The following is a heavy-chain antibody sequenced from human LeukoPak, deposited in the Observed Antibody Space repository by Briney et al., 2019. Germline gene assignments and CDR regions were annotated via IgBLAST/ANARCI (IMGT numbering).Heavy chain of an antibody. D-gene: IGHD1-26*01. J-gene: IGHJ4*02. CDR3: VRPGIVGATAFDY. V-gene: IGHV4-39*01. Sequence: SETLSLTCTVSGGSISSSSFYWGWIRQPPGKGLEWIGSFYYTGSTYYNPSLKNRVTISVDTSKNQFSLRLSSVTAADTAFYYCVRPGIVGATAFDYWGQGTLVTVSS. CDR1: GGSISSSSFY. CDR2: FYYTGST.